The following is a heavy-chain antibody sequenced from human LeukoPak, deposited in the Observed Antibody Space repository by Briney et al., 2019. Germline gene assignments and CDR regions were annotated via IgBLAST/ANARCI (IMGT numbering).Heavy chain of an antibody. D-gene: IGHD5-24*01. J-gene: IGHJ4*02. Sequence: ASVQVSCKASGYTFTRYYIHWVRQAPGQGLEWMGIINPSGGTTNYAQKFQGRVTMTRDTSTSTVYMELSSLRSEDTAVYYCARAGGGDGYNYVYWGQGTLVTVSS. V-gene: IGHV1-46*01. CDR2: INPSGGTT. CDR1: GYTFTRYY. CDR3: ARAGGGDGYNYVY.